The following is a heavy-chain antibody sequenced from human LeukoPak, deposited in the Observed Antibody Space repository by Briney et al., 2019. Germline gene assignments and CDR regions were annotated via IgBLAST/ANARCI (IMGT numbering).Heavy chain of an antibody. Sequence: ASVKVSCKASGGTFSSYAISWVRQAPGQGLEWMGGIIPIFGTANYAQKFQGRVTITADKSTSTAYMELSSLRSEDTAVYYCARAGFSSSWPFLGWFDPWGQGTLVTVSS. J-gene: IGHJ5*02. CDR2: IIPIFGTA. V-gene: IGHV1-69*06. CDR1: GGTFSSYA. CDR3: ARAGFSSSWPFLGWFDP. D-gene: IGHD6-13*01.